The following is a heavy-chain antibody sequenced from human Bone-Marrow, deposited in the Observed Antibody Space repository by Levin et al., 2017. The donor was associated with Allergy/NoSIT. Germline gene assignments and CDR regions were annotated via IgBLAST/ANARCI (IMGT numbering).Heavy chain of an antibody. J-gene: IGHJ3*02. CDR2: ISWNSGNI. CDR3: AKDFRATVTNPSAFHI. CDR1: RFTFDDYA. V-gene: IGHV3-9*01. Sequence: LTGGSLRLSCAASRFTFDDYAMHWVRQAPGKGLEWVSGISWNSGNIGYADSVKGRFTISRDNAKNSLYLQMNSLRAEDTALYYCAKDFRATVTNPSAFHIWGQGTMVTVSS. D-gene: IGHD4-17*01.